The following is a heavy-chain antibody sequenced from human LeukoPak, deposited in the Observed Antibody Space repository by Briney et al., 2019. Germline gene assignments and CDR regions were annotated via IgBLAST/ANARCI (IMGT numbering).Heavy chain of an antibody. CDR2: ISSSGSTI. CDR1: GFTFSSYE. V-gene: IGHV3-48*03. CDR3: ARDRYGSGRIYYYMDV. D-gene: IGHD3-10*01. Sequence: GSLRLSCAASGFTFSSYEMNWVRQAPGKGLEWVSYISSSGSTIYYADSVKGRFTISRDNAKNSLYLQMNSLRAEDTAVYYCARDRYGSGRIYYYMDVWGKGTTVTISS. J-gene: IGHJ6*03.